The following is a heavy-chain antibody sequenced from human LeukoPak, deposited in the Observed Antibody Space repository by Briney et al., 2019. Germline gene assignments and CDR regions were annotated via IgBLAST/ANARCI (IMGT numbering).Heavy chain of an antibody. CDR1: GYTFTSYY. CDR3: ARVPWENSNYATDYYYYGMDV. CDR2: IIPIFGTA. D-gene: IGHD4-11*01. J-gene: IGHJ6*02. V-gene: IGHV1-69*13. Sequence: GASVKVSCKASGYTFTSYYMHWVRQAPGQGLEWMGGIIPIFGTANYAQKFQGRVTITADESTSTAYMELSSLRSEDTAVYYCARVPWENSNYATDYYYYGMDVWGQGTTVTVSS.